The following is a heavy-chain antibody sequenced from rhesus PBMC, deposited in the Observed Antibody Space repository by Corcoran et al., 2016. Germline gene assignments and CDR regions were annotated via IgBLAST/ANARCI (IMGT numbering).Heavy chain of an antibody. CDR1: GGPISDNYY. Sequence: QVQLQESGPGLVKPSETLSLTCAVSGGPISDNYYWTWLRPSPGKGLEWIGPIHGNSATTYYSPSLKSRVSISKDTSKNQFSLRLTSVTAADTAVYYCVTLTGVDYWGQGVLVTVSS. CDR3: VTLTGVDY. J-gene: IGHJ4*01. D-gene: IGHD3-9*01. CDR2: IHGNSATT. V-gene: IGHV4S9*01.